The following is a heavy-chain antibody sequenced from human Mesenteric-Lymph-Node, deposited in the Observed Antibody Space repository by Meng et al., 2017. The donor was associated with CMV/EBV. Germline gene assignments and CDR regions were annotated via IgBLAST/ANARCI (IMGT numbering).Heavy chain of an antibody. Sequence: GESLKISCAASGFTFSSFWMTWVRQAPGKGLEWVSYISSSGSTIYYVDSVKGRFTISRDNAKNSLYLQMNSLRAGDTAVYYCARVEQHSPVDYWGQGTLVTVSS. CDR3: ARVEQHSPVDY. J-gene: IGHJ4*02. V-gene: IGHV3-48*04. D-gene: IGHD6-13*01. CDR2: ISSSGSTI. CDR1: GFTFSSFW.